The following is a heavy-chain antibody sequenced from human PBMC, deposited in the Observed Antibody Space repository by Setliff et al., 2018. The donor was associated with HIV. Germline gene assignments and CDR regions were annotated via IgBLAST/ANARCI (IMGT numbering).Heavy chain of an antibody. CDR2: INSSGSTI. CDR1: GFTFSDYY. CDR3: AREPHWNDDYYYYGMDV. Sequence: PGGSLRLSCAASGFTFSDYYMSWIRQAPGKGLEWVSYINSSGSTIYYADSVKGRFTISRDNAKNSLYLQMNSLRAEDTAVYYCAREPHWNDDYYYYGMDVWGQGTTVTVSS. D-gene: IGHD1-1*01. V-gene: IGHV3-11*04. J-gene: IGHJ6*02.